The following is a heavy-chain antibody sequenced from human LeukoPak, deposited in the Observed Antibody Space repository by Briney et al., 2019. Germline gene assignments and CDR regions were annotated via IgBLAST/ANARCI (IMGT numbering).Heavy chain of an antibody. CDR2: IKSKTDGGTT. V-gene: IGHV3-15*01. CDR1: GFTFSNAW. Sequence: PGGSLRLSCAASGFTFSNAWMSWVRQAPGKGLEWVGRIKSKTDGGTTDYAAPVKGRFTILRDDSKNTLYLQMNSLKTEDTAVYYCTTDDVIVVVPAAIRNYYYYMDVWGKGTTVTVSS. J-gene: IGHJ6*03. D-gene: IGHD2-2*01. CDR3: TTDDVIVVVPAAIRNYYYYMDV.